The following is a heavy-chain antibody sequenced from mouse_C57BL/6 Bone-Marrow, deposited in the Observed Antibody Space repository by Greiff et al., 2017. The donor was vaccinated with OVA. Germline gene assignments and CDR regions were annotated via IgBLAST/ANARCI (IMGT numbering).Heavy chain of an antibody. J-gene: IGHJ1*03. CDR1: GYAFSSSW. CDR2: IYPGDGDT. Sequence: VQRVESGPELVKPGASVKISCKASGYAFSSSWMNWVKQRPGTGLEWIGRIYPGDGDTNYNGKFKGKATLTAYKSSSTAYMQLSSLTSEDSAVYFCARVYDSWYFDVWGTGTTVTVSS. V-gene: IGHV1-82*01. D-gene: IGHD2-3*01. CDR3: ARVYDSWYFDV.